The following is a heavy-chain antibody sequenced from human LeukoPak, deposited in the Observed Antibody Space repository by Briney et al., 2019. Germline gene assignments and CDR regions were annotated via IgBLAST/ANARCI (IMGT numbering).Heavy chain of an antibody. V-gene: IGHV3-7*03. Sequence: PGGSLRLSCAASGFTFSSYSMNWVRQAPGKGPEWVANIKQDGSEKYYVDSVKGRFTISRDNAKNSLYLQMNSLRAEDTAVYYCARDSEQLGGDYWGQGTLVTVSS. D-gene: IGHD6-13*01. CDR2: IKQDGSEK. J-gene: IGHJ4*02. CDR1: GFTFSSYS. CDR3: ARDSEQLGGDY.